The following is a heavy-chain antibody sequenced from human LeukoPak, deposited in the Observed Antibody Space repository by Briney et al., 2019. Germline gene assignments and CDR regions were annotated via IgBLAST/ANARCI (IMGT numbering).Heavy chain of an antibody. V-gene: IGHV1-2*06. D-gene: IGHD3-22*01. CDR3: ARGGTYYYDSSGYPSGFDY. CDR2: IYPNSGGT. CDR1: GYTFTGYY. J-gene: IGHJ4*02. Sequence: ASVKVSCKASGYTFTGYYMHWVRQAPGQGLEWMGRIYPNSGGTNYAQKFQGRVTMTRDTSISTAYMELSRLRSDDTAVYYCARGGTYYYDSSGYPSGFDYWGQGTLVTVSS.